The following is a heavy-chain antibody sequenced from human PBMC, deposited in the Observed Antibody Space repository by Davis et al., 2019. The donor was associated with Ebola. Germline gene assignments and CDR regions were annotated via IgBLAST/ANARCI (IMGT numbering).Heavy chain of an antibody. V-gene: IGHV4-4*02. J-gene: IGHJ4*02. CDR3: ARDSGIAAAGHRPFDY. D-gene: IGHD6-13*01. CDR1: GGSISSSNW. Sequence: MPSETLSLTCAVSGGSISSSNWWSWVRQPPGKGLEWIGEIYHSGITNYNPSLKSRVTISVDKSKNQFSLKLSSVTAADTAVYYCARDSGIAAAGHRPFDYWGQGTLVTVSS. CDR2: IYHSGIT.